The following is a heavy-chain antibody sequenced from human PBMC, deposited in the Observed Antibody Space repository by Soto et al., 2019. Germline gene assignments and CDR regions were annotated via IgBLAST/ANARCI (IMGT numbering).Heavy chain of an antibody. Sequence: QVQLVQSGAEVKKPGSSVKVSCKASGGTFSSYAISWVRQAPGQGLEWMGGIIPIFGTANYAQKFQGRVTITADESTSTAYRELSSLRSEETAVYYCARDQGYYYDSSGYYSGWGQGTLVTVSS. V-gene: IGHV1-69*01. CDR1: GGTFSSYA. J-gene: IGHJ4*02. D-gene: IGHD3-22*01. CDR3: ARDQGYYYDSSGYYSG. CDR2: IIPIFGTA.